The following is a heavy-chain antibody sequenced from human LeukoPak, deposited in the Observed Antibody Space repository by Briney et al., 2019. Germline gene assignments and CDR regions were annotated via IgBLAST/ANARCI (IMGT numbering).Heavy chain of an antibody. V-gene: IGHV4-61*02. D-gene: IGHD6-13*01. CDR1: GGSISSGSYY. CDR2: IYTSGST. Sequence: SQTLSLTCTVSGGSISSGSYYWSWIRQPAGKGLEWIGRIYTSGSTNYNPSLKSRVTISVDTSKNQFSLKLSSVTAADTAVYYCARDWSSQQLVQGGYYYYYYMDIWGKGTTVTVSS. CDR3: ARDWSSQQLVQGGYYYYYYMDI. J-gene: IGHJ6*03.